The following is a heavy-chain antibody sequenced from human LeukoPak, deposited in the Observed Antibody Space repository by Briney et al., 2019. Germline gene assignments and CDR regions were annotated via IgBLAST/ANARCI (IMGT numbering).Heavy chain of an antibody. J-gene: IGHJ4*02. V-gene: IGHV1-18*04. D-gene: IGHD6-19*01. CDR2: ISAYNGNT. Sequence: GASAKVSCKASGYTFTSYGISWVRQAPGQGLEWMGWISAYNGNTNYAQKLQGRVTMTTDTSTSTAYMELRSLRSDDTAVYYCARDLNVAYSSGWTDYWGQGTLVTVSS. CDR3: ARDLNVAYSSGWTDY. CDR1: GYTFTSYG.